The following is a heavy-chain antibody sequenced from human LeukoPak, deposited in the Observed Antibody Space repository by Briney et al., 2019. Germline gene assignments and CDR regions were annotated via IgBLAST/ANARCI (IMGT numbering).Heavy chain of an antibody. J-gene: IGHJ4*02. CDR2: ISGSGGST. CDR3: AKDKITMVRGAFFDY. Sequence: GGSLRLSCVASGFTFSSYGMSWVRQAPGKGLEWVSAISGSGGSTYYADSVKGRFTISRDNSKNTLYLQMNSLRAEDTAVYYCAKDKITMVRGAFFDYWGQGTLVTVSS. V-gene: IGHV3-23*01. CDR1: GFTFSSYG. D-gene: IGHD3-10*01.